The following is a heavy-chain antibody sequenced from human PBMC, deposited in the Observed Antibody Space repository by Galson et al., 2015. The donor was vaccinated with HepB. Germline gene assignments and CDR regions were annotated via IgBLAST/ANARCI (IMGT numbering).Heavy chain of an antibody. CDR1: GYTFTSYG. CDR3: VRDRGQWLSTGVFDY. J-gene: IGHJ4*02. CDR2: ISAYNGNT. Sequence: SVKVSCKASGYTFTSYGISWVRQAPGQGLEWMGWISAYNGNTNYAQKLQGRVTMTTDTSTSTAYMELRSLRSDDTAVYYCVRDRGQWLSTGVFDYWGQGTLVTVSS. D-gene: IGHD6-19*01. V-gene: IGHV1-18*01.